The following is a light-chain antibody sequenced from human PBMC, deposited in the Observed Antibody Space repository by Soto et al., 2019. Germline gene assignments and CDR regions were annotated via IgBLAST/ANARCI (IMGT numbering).Light chain of an antibody. V-gene: IGKV3-20*01. J-gene: IGKJ1*01. CDR1: QSVSSSY. CDR2: DAS. Sequence: IVLTQSQGTLSLSPGERASLSCRASQSVSSSYLAWYQQIPGQAPRLLINDASRRATGIPDRFSGSGSGTDVTLTISRLEPEDFSVYYCQQYGSPPPTFGQGTKVEIK. CDR3: QQYGSPPPT.